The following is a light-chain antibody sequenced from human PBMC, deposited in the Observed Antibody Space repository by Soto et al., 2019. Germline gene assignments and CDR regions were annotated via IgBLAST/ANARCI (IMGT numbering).Light chain of an antibody. CDR2: GAS. Sequence: EIVLTQSPGTLSLSPGERVTLSCRASQSVSSSHLAWYQQKPGQAPRLFIYGASSRATGIPDRFSGSGSGTDFTLTISRLEPEDFAVYFCQQYGSSPRTFGQGTKVDIK. J-gene: IGKJ1*01. V-gene: IGKV3-20*01. CDR1: QSVSSSH. CDR3: QQYGSSPRT.